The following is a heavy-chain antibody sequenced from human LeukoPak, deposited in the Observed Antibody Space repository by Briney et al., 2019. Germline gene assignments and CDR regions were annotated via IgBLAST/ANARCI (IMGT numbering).Heavy chain of an antibody. CDR2: MNPNSGNT. Sequence: GASVKVSCKASGYTFTGYYMHWVRQAPGQGLEWMGWMNPNSGNTGYAQKFQGRVTTTRNTSISTAYMELSSLRSEDTAVYYCARARARPDFDYWGQGTLVTVSS. CDR3: ARARARPDFDY. V-gene: IGHV1-8*02. CDR1: GYTFTGYY. J-gene: IGHJ4*02.